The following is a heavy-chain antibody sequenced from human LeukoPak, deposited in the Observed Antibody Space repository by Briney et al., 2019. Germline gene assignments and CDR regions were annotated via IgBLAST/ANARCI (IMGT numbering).Heavy chain of an antibody. Sequence: GESLKISCKGSGYRFTNYWIGWVRQMPGKGLEWMGIIYPGDSDTRYSPSLQGQVTISADKSISTAYLQWSSLKASDTAIYYCARGLRDAAGTGYYFDYWGQGTLVTVSS. CDR3: ARGLRDAAGTGYYFDY. J-gene: IGHJ4*02. CDR1: GYRFTNYW. D-gene: IGHD6-13*01. CDR2: IYPGDSDT. V-gene: IGHV5-51*01.